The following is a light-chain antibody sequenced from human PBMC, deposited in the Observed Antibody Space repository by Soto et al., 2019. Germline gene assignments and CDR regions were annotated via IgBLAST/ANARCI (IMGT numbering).Light chain of an antibody. J-gene: IGKJ5*01. Sequence: EMVMTQSPSTVSASPGERATLSCRASQSVSSHLAWYQQKPGQAPRLLMYAASSRATGIPDRFSGSGSGTDFTLTISRLEADDFAVYYCQQSYSSPITFGRGTRLEIK. CDR2: AAS. V-gene: IGKV3D-15*01. CDR1: QSVSSH. CDR3: QQSYSSPIT.